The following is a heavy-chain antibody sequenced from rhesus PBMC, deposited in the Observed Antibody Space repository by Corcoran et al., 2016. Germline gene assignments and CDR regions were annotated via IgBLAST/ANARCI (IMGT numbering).Heavy chain of an antibody. CDR3: ARGYWSDLEGNRFDV. Sequence: QVQLQESGPGLVNPSETLARTCHVAGGFFSGYYCGWLRSHPGQRLEWIGYISGSSGRTDSTPSLMSRVTISTATSKTQFSLKLSSVTAADTAVCYCARGYWSDLEGNRFDVWGPGVLVTVSS. CDR1: GGFFSGYY. D-gene: IGHD3-22*01. J-gene: IGHJ5-1*01. V-gene: IGHV4-165*01. CDR2: ISGSSGRT.